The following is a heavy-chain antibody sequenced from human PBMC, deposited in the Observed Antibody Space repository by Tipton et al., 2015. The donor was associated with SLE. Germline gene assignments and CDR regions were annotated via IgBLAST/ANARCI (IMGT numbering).Heavy chain of an antibody. CDR1: GFTFSDYY. CDR2: ITSSGNVM. V-gene: IGHV3-11*04. J-gene: IGHJ6*03. CDR3: ARVDCTSTSCHYYMDV. D-gene: IGHD2-2*01. Sequence: GSLRLSCAVSGFTFSDYYMNWIRQAPGKGLEWLSYITSSGNVMYYADSVKGRFTISRDNAKNSLYLQMSSLRAEDTAIYYCARVDCTSTSCHYYMDVWGKGTTVTVSS.